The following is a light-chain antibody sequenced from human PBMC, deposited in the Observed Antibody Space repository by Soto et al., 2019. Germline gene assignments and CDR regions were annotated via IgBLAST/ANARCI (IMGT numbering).Light chain of an antibody. CDR1: QTVTNRY. CDR3: QQYGNSRGT. V-gene: IGKV3-20*01. CDR2: GAS. J-gene: IGKJ1*01. Sequence: EIVLTQSPGTLSLSPGERATLSCRASQTVTNRYLAWYQQKPGQAPRLLIFGASIRDTGIPDRFSGSGSGTDFTLTISRLEPEDFAVYYCQQYGNSRGTFGQGTKVDI.